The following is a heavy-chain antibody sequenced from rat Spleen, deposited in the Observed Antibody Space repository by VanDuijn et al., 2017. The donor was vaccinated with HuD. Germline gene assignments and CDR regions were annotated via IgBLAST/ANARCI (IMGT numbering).Heavy chain of an antibody. CDR3: SRDEYRDNWGFDY. D-gene: IGHD1-5*01. V-gene: IGHV5-31*01. CDR1: GFTFNNYW. CDR2: ITNIAGRT. Sequence: EVQLVESGGGLVQPGRSLKLSCVASGFTFNNYWMTWIRQSPGKGLEWVASITNIAGRTHYPDSVKGRFTISRDNAENTVYLQMNSLQTEDTAIYFCSRDEYRDNWGFDYWGQGTLVTVSS. J-gene: IGHJ3*01.